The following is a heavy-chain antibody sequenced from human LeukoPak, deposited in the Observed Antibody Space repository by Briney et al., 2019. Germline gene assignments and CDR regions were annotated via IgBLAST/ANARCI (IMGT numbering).Heavy chain of an antibody. J-gene: IGHJ2*01. Sequence: GGSLRLSCAVSGFTLSSYWLHWVRQAPGKGLVWVSRISGDESSTSYADSVKGRFTISRDNAKSTLYLQMNSLRAEDTAVYYCARIKGGAYTGNFDLWGRGTLVTVSS. CDR3: ARIKGGAYTGNFDL. CDR2: ISGDESST. D-gene: IGHD2-21*01. V-gene: IGHV3-74*01. CDR1: GFTLSSYW.